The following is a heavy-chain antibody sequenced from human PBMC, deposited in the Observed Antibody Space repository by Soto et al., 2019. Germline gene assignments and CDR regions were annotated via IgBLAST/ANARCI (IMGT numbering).Heavy chain of an antibody. CDR1: GGSLSNFG. D-gene: IGHD3-22*01. J-gene: IGHJ6*02. CDR2: IIPVFGTP. CDR3: ARGDATKIVVTTYYAMDV. Sequence: QVQLVQSGAEVKKPGSSVKVSCTASGGSLSNFGISWERQAPGQGLEWMGAIIPVFGTPNYAQKFQDRVTINADESTTTVYMEVRSLTSEYTAVYYCARGDATKIVVTTYYAMDVWGQGTTVTVSS. V-gene: IGHV1-69*12.